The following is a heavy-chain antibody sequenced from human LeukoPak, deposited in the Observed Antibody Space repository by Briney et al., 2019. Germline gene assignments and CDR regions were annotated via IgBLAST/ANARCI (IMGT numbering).Heavy chain of an antibody. J-gene: IGHJ4*02. Sequence: PSETLSLTCAVYGGSFSTYYWSWIRQTPGKGLEWIGEVNHGGRTSYNPSLKSRVTISVDTPKNQFSLSMRSVSAADTAVYYCTRAWSSSYYPDKWGQGTLVTVSS. CDR2: VNHGGRT. CDR1: GGSFSTYY. V-gene: IGHV4-34*01. CDR3: TRAWSSSYYPDK. D-gene: IGHD6-6*01.